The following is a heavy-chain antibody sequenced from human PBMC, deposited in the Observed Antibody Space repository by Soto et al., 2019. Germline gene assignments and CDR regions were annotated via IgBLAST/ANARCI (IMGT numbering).Heavy chain of an antibody. CDR2: ITYDGSFQ. D-gene: IGHD1-7*01. CDR3: AKDRVGGTFYTPLAF. J-gene: IGHJ4*02. Sequence: LRVSCQASGFNFDNYGMHWVRQAPGKGLEWVAVITYDGSFQYYADSVKGRFTISRDNSKNTLSLHLNTLKPEDTAVYHCAKDRVGGTFYTPLAFWGQGTLVTVSS. CDR1: GFNFDNYG. V-gene: IGHV3-30*18.